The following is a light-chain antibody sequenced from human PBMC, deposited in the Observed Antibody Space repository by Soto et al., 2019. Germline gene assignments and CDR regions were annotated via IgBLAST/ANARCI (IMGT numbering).Light chain of an antibody. J-gene: IGLJ1*01. V-gene: IGLV2-14*01. CDR2: DVS. Sequence: QSVLTQPASVSGSPGGSITISCTGTSSDVGGYNYVSWYQQYPGKAPKLMIHDVSNRPSGVSDRFSGSKSGNTASLTISGLQAEAEADYYCSSYTSSREKVFGTGTKVTVL. CDR3: SSYTSSREKV. CDR1: SSDVGGYNY.